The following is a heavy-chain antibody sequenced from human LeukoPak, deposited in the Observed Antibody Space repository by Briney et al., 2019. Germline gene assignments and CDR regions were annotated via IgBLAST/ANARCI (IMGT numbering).Heavy chain of an antibody. J-gene: IGHJ3*02. V-gene: IGHV6-1*01. CDR1: GDSVSSNSAA. Sequence: SQTLSLTCAISGDSVSSNSAAWSCIRQSPSRGLEWLGRTYYRSKWYNDYAVSVKSRITINTDTSKNQFSLQLNSVTPEDTAVYYCAREGTSTFSAFDIWGQGTMVTVSS. CDR3: AREGTSTFSAFDI. D-gene: IGHD1-14*01. CDR2: TYYRSKWYN.